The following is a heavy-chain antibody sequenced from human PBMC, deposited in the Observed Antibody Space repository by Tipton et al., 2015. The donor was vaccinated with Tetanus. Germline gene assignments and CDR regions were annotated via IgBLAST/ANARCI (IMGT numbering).Heavy chain of an antibody. D-gene: IGHD6-13*01. CDR1: GFTFSRYT. J-gene: IGHJ4*02. CDR3: AVHSSSWYTDYLDY. Sequence: SLRLSYAASGFTFSRYTMNWVRQAPGKGLEWVSAISSSSSYMYYADSVKGRFTISRDNAKKSLDLQMNSLRAEDTGVYYCAVHSSSWYTDYLDYWGQGTLVTVSS. CDR2: ISSSSSYM. V-gene: IGHV3-21*01.